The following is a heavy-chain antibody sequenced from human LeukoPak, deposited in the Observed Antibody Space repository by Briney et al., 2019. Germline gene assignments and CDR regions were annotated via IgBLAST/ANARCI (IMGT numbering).Heavy chain of an antibody. J-gene: IGHJ3*02. CDR1: GFTFSKFP. V-gene: IGHV3-23*01. CDR2: ISASGDVT. D-gene: IGHD2-21*01. CDR3: AKDYVVVIAIDAFDI. Sequence: GGSLRLSCAASGFTFSKFPMGWVRQAPGRGLEWVSAISASGDVTFYADSLRGRFTISRDNSKNTLYLQMNSLRAEDTAVYYCAKDYVVVIAIDAFDIWGQGTMVTVSS.